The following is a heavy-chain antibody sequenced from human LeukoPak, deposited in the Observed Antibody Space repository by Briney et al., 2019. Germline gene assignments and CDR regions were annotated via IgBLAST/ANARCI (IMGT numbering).Heavy chain of an antibody. V-gene: IGHV1-18*01. D-gene: IGHD4-17*01. CDR2: ISGYNGNT. Sequence: ASVKVSCKASGYTFTSYGISWVRQAPGQGLEWMGWISGYNGNTNYAQKLQGRVTMTTDTPTNTAYMELRSLRSDDTAVYYCARHESYGDANWFDPWGQGTLDTVSS. CDR3: ARHESYGDANWFDP. CDR1: GYTFTSYG. J-gene: IGHJ5*02.